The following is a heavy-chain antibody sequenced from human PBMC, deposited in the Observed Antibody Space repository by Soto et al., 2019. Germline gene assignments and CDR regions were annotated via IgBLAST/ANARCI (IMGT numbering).Heavy chain of an antibody. CDR2: INHSGSN. Sequence: SETLSLTCAVYGGSFSGYYWSWIRQPPGKGLEWIGEINHSGSNNYNPSLKSRVTISVDTSKNQFSLKMSSVTDADTAVYYCARGFPSLRIRFSYYGMDVGGQGTTVTVSS. CDR3: ARGFPSLRIRFSYYGMDV. D-gene: IGHD3-3*01. CDR1: GGSFSGYY. J-gene: IGHJ6*02. V-gene: IGHV4-34*01.